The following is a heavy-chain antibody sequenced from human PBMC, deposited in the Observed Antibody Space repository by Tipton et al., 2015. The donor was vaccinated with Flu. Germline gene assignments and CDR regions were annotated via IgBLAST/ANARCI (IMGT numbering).Heavy chain of an antibody. Sequence: PGLVKPWETLSLTCTISGDSISSEYYWGWIRQPPGRGLEWIGNINRNGNTYRNPSLKSRVTISVDTSRNQFSTKLTYATAADTAVYYCARRDFSNYASDPKNWFDSWGHGTLVTVSS. J-gene: IGHJ5*01. CDR1: GDSISSEYY. CDR3: ARRDFSNYASDPKNWFDS. D-gene: IGHD3-10*01. CDR2: INRNGNT. V-gene: IGHV4-38-2*02.